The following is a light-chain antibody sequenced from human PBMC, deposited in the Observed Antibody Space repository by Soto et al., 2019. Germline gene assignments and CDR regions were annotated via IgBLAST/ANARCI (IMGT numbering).Light chain of an antibody. V-gene: IGKV3-20*01. CDR3: QQYGSSIT. J-gene: IGKJ5*01. CDR1: QSVSSSY. Sequence: ETVFTQSPCTLSLSPGERATLSCRASQSVSSSYLAWYQQKPGQAPRLLIYGASSRATGIPDRFSGSGSGTDFTLTINRLEPEDFAVYYCQQYGSSITFGQGTRLEIK. CDR2: GAS.